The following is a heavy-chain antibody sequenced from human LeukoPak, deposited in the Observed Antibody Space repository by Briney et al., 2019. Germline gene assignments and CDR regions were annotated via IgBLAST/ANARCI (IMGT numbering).Heavy chain of an antibody. Sequence: SETLSLTCAVYGGSFSGYYWTWLRQPPGKGLEWIGNIYFNGNIAYNPSLQSRVTISVDTSKNQFSLRLNSVTSADTAMYYCARVELIVALPTSFDPWGQGTLVTVSS. CDR2: IYFNGNI. J-gene: IGHJ5*02. CDR3: ARVELIVALPTSFDP. CDR1: GGSFSGYY. D-gene: IGHD5-12*01. V-gene: IGHV4-34*01.